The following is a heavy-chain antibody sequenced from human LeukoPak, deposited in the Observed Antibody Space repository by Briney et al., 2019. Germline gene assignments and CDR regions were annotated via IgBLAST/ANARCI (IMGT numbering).Heavy chain of an antibody. J-gene: IGHJ1*01. CDR1: GFTLSSYW. D-gene: IGHD3-22*01. CDR3: ARVPSEIGGYYPEYFRH. V-gene: IGHV3-74*01. CDR2: IKSDGRT. Sequence: GGSLRLSCAASGFTLSSYWMHWVRQAPGKGLVWVSRIKSDGRTNYADSVKGRFTISRDSAKNTVSLPMNSLRAEDTGVYYCARVPSEIGGYYPEYFRHWGQGTLVIVSS.